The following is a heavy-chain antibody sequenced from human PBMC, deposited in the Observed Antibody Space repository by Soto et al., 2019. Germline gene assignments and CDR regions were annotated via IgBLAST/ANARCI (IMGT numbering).Heavy chain of an antibody. V-gene: IGHV2-5*02. D-gene: IGHD2-15*01. CDR2: IYWDDDK. CDR1: GFSLSTSGVG. J-gene: IGHJ2*01. CDR3: AHSIDGYCSGGSCYKGPWYFDL. Sequence: QITLKESGPTLVKPTQTLTLTCTFSGFSLSTSGVGVGWIRQPPGKALEWLALIYWDDDKRYIPSLKSRLTITKDTSKNQVVLTMTNMDPVDTATYYCAHSIDGYCSGGSCYKGPWYFDLWGRGTLVTVSS.